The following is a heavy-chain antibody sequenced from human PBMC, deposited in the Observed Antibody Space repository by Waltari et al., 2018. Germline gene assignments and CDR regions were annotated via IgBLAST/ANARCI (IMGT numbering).Heavy chain of an antibody. V-gene: IGHV3-7*01. CDR3: ARHAWGYFQY. CDR2: INQGGGEK. D-gene: IGHD3-16*01. Sequence: EVQLVESGGGLVQPGGSLRLSCAASGLTFNKFWRTWVRQAPGKGLEWLANINQGGGEKYYVDSLKGRFTISRDNAKNSLYLQMTSLRAEDTAVYYCARHAWGYFQYWGQGTLVTVSS. J-gene: IGHJ1*01. CDR1: GLTFNKFW.